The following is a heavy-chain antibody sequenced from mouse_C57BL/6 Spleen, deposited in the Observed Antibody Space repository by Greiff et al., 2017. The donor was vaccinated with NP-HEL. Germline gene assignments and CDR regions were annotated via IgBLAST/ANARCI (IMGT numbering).Heavy chain of an antibody. CDR2: IDPSDSYT. J-gene: IGHJ2*01. D-gene: IGHD2-4*01. CDR1: GYTFTSYW. CDR3: ARRGDYARLYYFDY. V-gene: IGHV1-50*01. Sequence: QVQLQQPGAELVKPGASVKLSCKASGYTFTSYWMQWVKQRPGQGLEWIGEIDPSDSYTNYNQKFKGKATLTVDTSSSTAYMQLSSLTSEDSAVYYCARRGDYARLYYFDYWGQGTTLTVSS.